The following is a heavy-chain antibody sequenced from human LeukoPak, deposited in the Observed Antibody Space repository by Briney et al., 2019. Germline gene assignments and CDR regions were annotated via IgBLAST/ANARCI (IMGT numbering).Heavy chain of an antibody. CDR3: ARAGGDDFWSGYNYYYYYYMDV. Sequence: GASVKVSCKASGYTFTSYYMHWVRQAPGQGLEWMGIINPSGGSTSYAQKFQGRVTMTRDTSTSTVYMELSSLRSEDTAVYYCARAGGDDFWSGYNYYYYYYMDVWGKGTTVTVSS. V-gene: IGHV1-46*01. CDR2: INPSGGST. D-gene: IGHD3-3*01. CDR1: GYTFTSYY. J-gene: IGHJ6*03.